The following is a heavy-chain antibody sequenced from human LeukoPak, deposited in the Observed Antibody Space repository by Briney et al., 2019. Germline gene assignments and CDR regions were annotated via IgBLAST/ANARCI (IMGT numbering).Heavy chain of an antibody. CDR3: ARGYYYDSSGYWVY. Sequence: GVSVKVSCKASGYTFTSYDINWVRQATGQGLEWMGWMNPNSGNTGYARKFQGRVTMTRNTSISTAYMELSSLRSEDTAVYYCARGYYYDSSGYWVYWGQGTLVTVSS. V-gene: IGHV1-8*01. D-gene: IGHD3-22*01. CDR2: MNPNSGNT. CDR1: GYTFTSYD. J-gene: IGHJ4*02.